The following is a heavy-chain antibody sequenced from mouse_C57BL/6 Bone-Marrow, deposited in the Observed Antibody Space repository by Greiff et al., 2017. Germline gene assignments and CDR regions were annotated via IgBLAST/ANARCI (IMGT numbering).Heavy chain of an antibody. D-gene: IGHD2-1*01. J-gene: IGHJ3*01. CDR3: ARLAIYYGNYAWFAY. Sequence: QVQLQQPGAELVMPGASVKLSCKASGYTFTSYWMHWVKQRPGQGLEWIGEIDPSGSYTNYNQKFKGKSTLTVDKSSSTAYMQLSSLTSEDSAVYYCARLAIYYGNYAWFAYWGQGTLVTVSA. CDR2: IDPSGSYT. CDR1: GYTFTSYW. V-gene: IGHV1-69*01.